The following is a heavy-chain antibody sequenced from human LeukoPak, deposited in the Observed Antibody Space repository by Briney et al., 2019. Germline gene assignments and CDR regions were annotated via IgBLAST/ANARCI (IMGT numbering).Heavy chain of an antibody. CDR3: ALSPLGAAGTWSGLFDY. V-gene: IGHV4-38-2*01. CDR2: ISPSGST. Sequence: SETLSLTCAVSGYSISNGYYWGWIRQPPGKGLEWIGSISPSGSTFYNPSLKSRVTISVDTSKNQFSLKLRSVTAADTAVYYCALSPLGAAGTWSGLFDYWGQGTLVTISS. D-gene: IGHD6-13*01. J-gene: IGHJ4*02. CDR1: GYSISNGYY.